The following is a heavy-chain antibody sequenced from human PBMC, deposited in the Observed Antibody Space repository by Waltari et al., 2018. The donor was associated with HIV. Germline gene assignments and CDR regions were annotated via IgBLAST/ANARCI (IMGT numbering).Heavy chain of an antibody. CDR1: GYTFTGYY. Sequence: GYTFTGYYMHWVRQAPGQGLEWMGWINPNSGGTNYAQKFQGRVTMTRDTSISTAYMELSRLRSDDTAVYYCARDAIKSLGITLYWGQGTLVTVSS. J-gene: IGHJ4*02. D-gene: IGHD1-26*01. V-gene: IGHV1-2*02. CDR2: INPNSGGT. CDR3: ARDAIKSLGITLY.